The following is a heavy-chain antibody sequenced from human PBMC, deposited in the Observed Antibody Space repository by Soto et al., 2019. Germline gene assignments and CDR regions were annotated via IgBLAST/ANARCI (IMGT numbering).Heavy chain of an antibody. Sequence: VGSLRLSCAASGFTFSSYSMNWVRQAPGKGLEWVSSISGSGNYTHYADFLRGRFTISRDNAKTSLYLQMNSLRAEDTAVYYCAREGINNYNEYYFDSWGQGTVVTVSS. CDR3: AREGINNYNEYYFDS. V-gene: IGHV3-21*01. CDR1: GFTFSSYS. CDR2: ISGSGNYT. D-gene: IGHD4-4*01. J-gene: IGHJ4*02.